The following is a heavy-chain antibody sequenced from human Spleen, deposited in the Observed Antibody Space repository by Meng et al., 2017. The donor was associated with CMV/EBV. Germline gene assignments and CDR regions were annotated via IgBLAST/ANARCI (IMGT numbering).Heavy chain of an antibody. Sequence: ASVKVSCKASGYTFTSYGISWVRQAPGQGLEWMGWLSAYNGNTNYAQKLQGRVTMTTDPSTSTAYMELRSLRSDDTAVYYCATGISSWMIGYYFDYWGQGTLVTVSS. CDR3: ATGISSWMIGYYFDY. V-gene: IGHV1-18*01. J-gene: IGHJ4*02. CDR2: LSAYNGNT. D-gene: IGHD6-13*01. CDR1: GYTFTSYG.